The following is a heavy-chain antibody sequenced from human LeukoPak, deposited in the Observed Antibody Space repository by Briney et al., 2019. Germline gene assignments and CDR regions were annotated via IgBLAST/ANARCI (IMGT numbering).Heavy chain of an antibody. Sequence: ASVKVSCKVSGYTLTEFSIHWVRQAPGKGLEWMGGFDPEDGETIYARRFQDRFTMTADTSTDTAYMKLTRLRSDDTAVYSCATDLKRGAIARFFDHWGQGTLVTVSS. V-gene: IGHV1-24*01. CDR3: ATDLKRGAIARFFDH. CDR1: GYTLTEFS. D-gene: IGHD3-10*01. CDR2: FDPEDGET. J-gene: IGHJ4*02.